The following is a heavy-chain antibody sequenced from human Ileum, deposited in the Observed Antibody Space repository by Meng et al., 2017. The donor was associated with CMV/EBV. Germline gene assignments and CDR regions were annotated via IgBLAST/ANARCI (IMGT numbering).Heavy chain of an antibody. J-gene: IGHJ1*01. CDR2: INPNSGGT. CDR3: ARMGYCSSTTCSDIPEYFQH. CDR1: GYTFSGYY. Sequence: ASVKVSCKASGYTFSGYYMHWVRQAPGEGLEWMGWINPNSGGTNYAQKFQGRVTMTRDTSISTAYMELSRLRSDDTAVYYCARMGYCSSTTCSDIPEYFQHWGQGSQVTIDS. V-gene: IGHV1-2*02. D-gene: IGHD2-2*01.